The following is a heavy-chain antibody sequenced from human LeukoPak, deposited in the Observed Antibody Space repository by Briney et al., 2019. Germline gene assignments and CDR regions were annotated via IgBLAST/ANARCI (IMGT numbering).Heavy chain of an antibody. CDR2: FDPEDGET. CDR3: ATRSRYCSGGSCHSYFDY. Sequence: ASVKVSCKVSGYTLTELSMHWVRQAPGKGLEWMGGFDPEDGETIYAQKFQGRVTMTEDTSTDTAYMELSSLRSEDTAVYYCATRSRYCSGGSCHSYFDYWGQGTLVTVSS. J-gene: IGHJ4*02. D-gene: IGHD2-15*01. V-gene: IGHV1-24*01. CDR1: GYTLTELS.